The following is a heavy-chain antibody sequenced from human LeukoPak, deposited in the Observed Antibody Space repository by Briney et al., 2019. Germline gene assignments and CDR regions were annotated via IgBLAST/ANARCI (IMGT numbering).Heavy chain of an antibody. J-gene: IGHJ5*02. CDR2: IYHSGST. D-gene: IGHD3-10*01. V-gene: IGHV4-39*07. CDR3: ARGGRRLLWFGELFYWFDP. Sequence: SETLSLTCTVSGGSISSSSYYWGWIRQPPGTGLEWIGSIYHSGSTYYNPSLKSRITISVDTSKNQFSLKLSSVTAADTAVYYCARGGRRLLWFGELFYWFDPWGQGTLVTVSS. CDR1: GGSISSSSYY.